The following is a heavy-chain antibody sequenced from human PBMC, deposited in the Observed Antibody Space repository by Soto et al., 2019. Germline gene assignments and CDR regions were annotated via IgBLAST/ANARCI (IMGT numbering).Heavy chain of an antibody. CDR1: GGTFSSYA. CDR3: ARVKELELRVYFDY. J-gene: IGHJ4*02. D-gene: IGHD1-7*01. CDR2: TIPISGTA. Sequence: QVQLVQSGAEVKKPGSSVTVSCKASGGTFSSYASSWVRQAPGQGLEWMGGTIPISGTANYEQKFQGRVTITADESTSTAYMELSSLRSEDTAVYYCARVKELELRVYFDYWGQGTLVTVSS. V-gene: IGHV1-69*01.